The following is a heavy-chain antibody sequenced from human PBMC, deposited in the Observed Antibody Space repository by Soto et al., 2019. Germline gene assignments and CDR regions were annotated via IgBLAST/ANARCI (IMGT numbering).Heavy chain of an antibody. J-gene: IGHJ4*02. V-gene: IGHV4-39*01. D-gene: IGHD4-17*01. CDR1: GGSLTSNSYY. CDR2: FYYSQST. CDR3: ARRSTVTYDY. Sequence: LSLTCTVSGGSLTSNSYYWGWIRQPPGKGLEWIGSFYYSQSTYFNPSLKSRVTISVETSKNQYSLKLSAVTAADTAVYYCARRSTVTYDYWGQGILVTVSS.